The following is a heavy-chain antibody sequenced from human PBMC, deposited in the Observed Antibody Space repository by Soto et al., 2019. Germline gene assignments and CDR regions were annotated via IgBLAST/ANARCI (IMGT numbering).Heavy chain of an antibody. V-gene: IGHV4-39*07. CDR1: GDSITISSYY. Sequence: PSETLSLTCNVSGDSITISSYYWGWIRHPPGKGLECIGNIYYDGNTYYNPSLKSRVTISVDRSKNQFSLKLSSVTAADTAVYYCARVPGPWGQGTLVTVSS. CDR2: IYYDGNT. J-gene: IGHJ5*02. CDR3: ARVPGP. D-gene: IGHD7-27*01.